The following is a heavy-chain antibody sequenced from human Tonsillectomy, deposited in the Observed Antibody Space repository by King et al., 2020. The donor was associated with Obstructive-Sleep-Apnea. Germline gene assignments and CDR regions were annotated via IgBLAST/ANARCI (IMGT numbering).Heavy chain of an antibody. CDR3: ARHRYYYDSSGYSQYYFDY. V-gene: IGHV5-10-1*01. D-gene: IGHD3-22*01. J-gene: IGHJ4*02. CDR1: GYSFTSYW. CDR2: IDPSDSYT. Sequence: QLVQSGAEVKKPGESLRISCWGSGYSFTSYWISWVRQMPGKGLEWMGRIDPSDSYTNYSPSFQGHVTISADKSISTAYLHWSSLQASDTAMYYCARHRYYYDSSGYSQYYFDYWGQGTLVTVSS.